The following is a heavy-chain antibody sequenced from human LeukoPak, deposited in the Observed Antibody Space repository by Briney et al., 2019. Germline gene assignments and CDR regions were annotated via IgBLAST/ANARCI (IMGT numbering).Heavy chain of an antibody. CDR1: GFTFSSYG. CDR2: ISGSGGST. V-gene: IGHV3-23*01. CDR3: AKVSWGVLEY. Sequence: AGGSLRLSCAASGFTFSSYGMSWVRQAPGKGLEWVSAISGSGGSTYYADSVKGRFTISRDNSKNTLYLQMNSLRAEDTAVYYCAKVSWGVLEYWGQGTLVTVSS. J-gene: IGHJ4*02. D-gene: IGHD3-10*01.